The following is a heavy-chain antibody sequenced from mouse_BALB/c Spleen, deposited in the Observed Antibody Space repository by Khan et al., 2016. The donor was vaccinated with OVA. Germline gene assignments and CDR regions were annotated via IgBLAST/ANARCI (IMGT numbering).Heavy chain of an antibody. CDR3: ARKNGSDFDY. CDR1: GYSFTGYF. CDR2: INPHIGET. V-gene: IGHV1-20*02. Sequence: EVQLQQSGPELVKPGASVKISCKASGYSFTGYFMNWVMQSHGKRLEWIGRINPHIGETFYNQKFKDKATLTVDESSSTAHMELRSLASEASAVYSCARKNGSDFDYWGQGTTLTVSS. J-gene: IGHJ2*01. D-gene: IGHD1-1*01.